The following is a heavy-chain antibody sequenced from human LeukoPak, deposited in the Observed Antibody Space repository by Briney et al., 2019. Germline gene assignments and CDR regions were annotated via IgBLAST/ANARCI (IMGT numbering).Heavy chain of an antibody. CDR1: GFTFSSYD. CDR2: IGTAGDT. D-gene: IGHD3-22*01. V-gene: IGHV3-13*01. CDR3: ARGPHYYDSSGYLIDY. J-gene: IGHJ4*02. Sequence: GGSLRLSCAASGFTFSSYDMHWVRQATGKGLEWVSAIGTAGDTYYPGSVKGRFTISRENAKNSLYLQMNSLRAEDTAVYYCARGPHYYDSSGYLIDYWAREPWSPSPQ.